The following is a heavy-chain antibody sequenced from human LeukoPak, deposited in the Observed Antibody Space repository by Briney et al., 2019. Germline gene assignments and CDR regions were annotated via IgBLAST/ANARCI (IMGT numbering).Heavy chain of an antibody. CDR2: IIPIFGTA. D-gene: IGHD2-2*01. J-gene: IGHJ4*02. CDR1: GGTFSSYA. V-gene: IGHV1-69*13. Sequence: ASVKVSCEASGGTFSSYAISWVRQAPGQGLEWMGGIIPIFGTANYAQKFQGRVTITADESTSTAYMELSSLRSEDTAVYYCARGVVPAVTYYFDYWGQGTLVTVSS. CDR3: ARGVVPAVTYYFDY.